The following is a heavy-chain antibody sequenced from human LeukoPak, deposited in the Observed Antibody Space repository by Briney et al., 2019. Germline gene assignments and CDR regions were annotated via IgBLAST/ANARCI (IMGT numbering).Heavy chain of an antibody. CDR1: GGSFSGYY. Sequence: PSETLSLTCAVYGGSFSGYYWSWIRQPPGKGLEWIGEINHSGSTNYNPSLKSRVTISVDTSKNQFSLKLSSVTAADTAVYYCARDRLVVPAMAYYYYMDVWGKGTTVTVSS. J-gene: IGHJ6*03. D-gene: IGHD2-2*01. V-gene: IGHV4-34*01. CDR3: ARDRLVVPAMAYYYYMDV. CDR2: INHSGST.